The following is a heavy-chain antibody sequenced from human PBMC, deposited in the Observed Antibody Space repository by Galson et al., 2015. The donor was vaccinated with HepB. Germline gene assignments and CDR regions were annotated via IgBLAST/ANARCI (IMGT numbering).Heavy chain of an antibody. D-gene: IGHD3-22*01. V-gene: IGHV3-30*18. CDR3: AKPEHYYDSSGPDY. CDR2: ISYDGSNK. Sequence: SLRLSCAASGFTFSSYGMHWVRQAPGKGLEWVAVISYDGSNKYYADSVKGRFTISRDNSKNTLYLQMNSLRAEDTAVYYCAKPEHYYDSSGPDYWGQGTLVTVSS. CDR1: GFTFSSYG. J-gene: IGHJ4*02.